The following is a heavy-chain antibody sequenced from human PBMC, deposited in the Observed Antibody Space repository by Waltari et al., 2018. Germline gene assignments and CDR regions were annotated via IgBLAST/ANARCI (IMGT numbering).Heavy chain of an antibody. CDR1: GYSISSGYY. Sequence: QVQLQESGPGLVKPSETLSLTCAVSGYSISSGYYWGWIRQPPGKGLEWIGSIYHSGSTYYNPSLKSRVTISVDTSKNQFSLKLSSLRSEDTAVYYCARAPGTAYGMDVWGQGTTVTVSS. J-gene: IGHJ6*02. CDR2: IYHSGST. CDR3: ARAPGTAYGMDV. D-gene: IGHD1-1*01. V-gene: IGHV4-38-2*01.